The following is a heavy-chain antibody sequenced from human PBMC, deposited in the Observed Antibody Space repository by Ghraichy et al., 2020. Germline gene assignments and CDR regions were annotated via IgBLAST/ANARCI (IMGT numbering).Heavy chain of an antibody. D-gene: IGHD1-7*01. CDR2: INESGDRT. V-gene: IGHV3-23*01. J-gene: IGHJ4*01. CDR3: VKRIRYNRNYHFDH. Sequence: GGSLRLSCAASGFMFSSYRMTWIRQTPGKGLEWVSTINESGDRTYLADSVKGRFTISRDNSKNTLFLQMNSLRAEDTAVYYCVKRIRYNRNYHFDHWGHGTLVTVSS. CDR1: GFMFSSYR.